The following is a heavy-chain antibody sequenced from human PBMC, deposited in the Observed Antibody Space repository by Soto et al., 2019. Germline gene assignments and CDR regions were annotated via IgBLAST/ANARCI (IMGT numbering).Heavy chain of an antibody. J-gene: IGHJ4*02. CDR3: AHTVLRTVFGLVTTTAIYFDF. Sequence: QITLNESGPTVVRPTETLTLTCRFSGFSLTTSGVGVGWVRQSPGKAPEWLALIYWYDDKRYSESRKSRLTITKHTSKNQVVLTPAHLDPTHTATYDAAHTVLRTVFGLVTTTAIYFDFWGQGTPVAVSS. V-gene: IGHV2-5*01. D-gene: IGHD3-3*01. CDR1: GFSLTTSGVG. CDR2: IYWYDDK.